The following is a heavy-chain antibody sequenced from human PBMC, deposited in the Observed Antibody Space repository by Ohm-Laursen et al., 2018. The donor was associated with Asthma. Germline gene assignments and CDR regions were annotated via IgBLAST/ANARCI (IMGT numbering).Heavy chain of an antibody. Sequence: SLRLSCSASGFTFSSYGMHWVRQAPGKGLEWVAVISYDGSNKYYADSVKGRFTISRDNSKNTLYLQMNSLRAEDTAVYYCARGYYGSGRWADVWGQGTTVTVSS. V-gene: IGHV3-30*03. CDR2: ISYDGSNK. J-gene: IGHJ6*02. D-gene: IGHD3-10*01. CDR1: GFTFSSYG. CDR3: ARGYYGSGRWADV.